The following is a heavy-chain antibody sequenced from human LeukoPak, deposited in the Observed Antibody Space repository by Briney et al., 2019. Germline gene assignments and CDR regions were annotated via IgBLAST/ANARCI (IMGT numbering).Heavy chain of an antibody. CDR3: ANSYCSSTSCSHYYYYGMDV. J-gene: IGHJ6*02. V-gene: IGHV4-34*01. CDR2: INHSGST. Sequence: SETLSLTCAVYGGSFSGYYWSWIRQPPGKGLEWIGEINHSGSTNYNPSLKSRVTISVDTSKNQFSLKLSSVTAADTAVYCCANSYCSSTSCSHYYYYGMDVWGQGTTVTVSS. CDR1: GGSFSGYY. D-gene: IGHD2-2*01.